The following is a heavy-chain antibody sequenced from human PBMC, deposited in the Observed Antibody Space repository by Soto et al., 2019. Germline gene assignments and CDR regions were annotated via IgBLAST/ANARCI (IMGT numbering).Heavy chain of an antibody. CDR2: MNPDSGNT. CDR3: ARDSGSSSYTFDP. J-gene: IGHJ5*02. CDR1: GYTFTSYD. V-gene: IGHV1-8*01. Sequence: ASLKVSCKSSGYTFTSYDFNCVRQATGQEPEWMGWMNPDSGNTGYALKFQGRVTMTRDTSISTAYMELSRLRSDDTAVYYCARDSGSSSYTFDPWGQGTLVTVSS. D-gene: IGHD6-13*01.